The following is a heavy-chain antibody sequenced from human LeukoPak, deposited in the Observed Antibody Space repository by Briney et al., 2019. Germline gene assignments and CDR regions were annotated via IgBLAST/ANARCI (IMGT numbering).Heavy chain of an antibody. CDR2: IYTSGST. Sequence: SQTLSLTCTVSGVSISSGSYYWSWLRQPAGKGLEWIGRIYTSGSTNYNPSLKSRVTISVDTSKNQFSLKLSSVTAADTAVYYCAREGAAAGSEGLDYWGQGTLVTVSS. CDR3: AREGAAAGSEGLDY. V-gene: IGHV4-61*02. D-gene: IGHD6-13*01. J-gene: IGHJ4*02. CDR1: GVSISSGSYY.